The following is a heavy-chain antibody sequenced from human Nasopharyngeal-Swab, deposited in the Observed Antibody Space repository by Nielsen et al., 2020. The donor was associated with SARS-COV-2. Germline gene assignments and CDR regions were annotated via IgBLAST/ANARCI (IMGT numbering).Heavy chain of an antibody. D-gene: IGHD5-24*01. J-gene: IGHJ4*02. CDR3: AKAWTGMAIISYFDN. CDR2: IGARGVGT. CDR1: GFTFSNYA. V-gene: IGHV3-23*01. Sequence: GESLKISCAASGFTFSNYAMNWVRQAPGKGLEWVSGIGARGVGTYYADSVKGRFTISRDNSKNTVYMQMNSLRVDDTAVYYCAKAWTGMAIISYFDNWGQGTLVTVSS.